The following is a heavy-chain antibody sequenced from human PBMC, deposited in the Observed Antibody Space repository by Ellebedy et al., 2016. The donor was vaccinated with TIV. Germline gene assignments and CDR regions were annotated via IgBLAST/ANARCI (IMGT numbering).Heavy chain of an antibody. CDR3: ARDSGSYPFDY. CDR2: INGPGTVT. Sequence: GESLKISXAASGFTFGSHWIHWVRQAPGKGLVWVARINGPGTVTGFADYVKGRFIISRDNTKNTLYLQLNSLRAEDTGIYYCARDSGSYPFDYWGQGALVTVSS. V-gene: IGHV3-74*01. CDR1: GFTFGSHW. D-gene: IGHD1-26*01. J-gene: IGHJ4*02.